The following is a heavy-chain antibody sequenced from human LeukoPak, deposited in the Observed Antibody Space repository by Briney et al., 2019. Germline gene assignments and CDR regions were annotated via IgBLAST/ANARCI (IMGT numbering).Heavy chain of an antibody. D-gene: IGHD4-11*01. Sequence: SQTLSLTRTLSGGSVGFGSYYWCWIRQPAGKGLEWIGRIYTTGSTNYNPSLKSRVTISVDTSKNQFSLRLTSVTAADTAVYYCARDYYINYRGRRSGSEFWGHGTPVTVSS. V-gene: IGHV4-61*02. J-gene: IGHJ4*01. CDR3: ARDYYINYRGRRSGSEF. CDR1: GGSVGFGSYY. CDR2: IYTTGST.